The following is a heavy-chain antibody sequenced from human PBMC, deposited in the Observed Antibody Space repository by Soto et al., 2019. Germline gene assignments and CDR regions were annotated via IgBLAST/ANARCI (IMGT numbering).Heavy chain of an antibody. D-gene: IGHD5-12*01. CDR2: INHSGST. V-gene: IGHV4-34*01. CDR1: GGSFSGYY. J-gene: IGHJ5*02. CDR3: ASLWSRVEEMATMGRHWFDP. Sequence: KPSETLSLTCAVYGGSFSGYYWSWIRQPPGKGLEWIGEINHSGSTNYNPSLKSRVTISVDTSKNQFSLKLSSVTAADTAVYYCASLWSRVEEMATMGRHWFDPWGQGTLVTVSS.